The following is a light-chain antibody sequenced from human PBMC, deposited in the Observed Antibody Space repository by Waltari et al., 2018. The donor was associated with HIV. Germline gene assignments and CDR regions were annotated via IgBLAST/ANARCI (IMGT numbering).Light chain of an antibody. CDR2: GAS. V-gene: IGKV3-15*01. Sequence: EIVMTQSPATLSVSPGERATLSCRASQSVSSNLAWYQQKPGQAPRLLIYGASTRASGIPARFSGSGSGTEFTLTITSLQSEDFAVYYCHQNNYWPQTFGQGTKVEIK. CDR3: HQNNYWPQT. J-gene: IGKJ1*01. CDR1: QSVSSN.